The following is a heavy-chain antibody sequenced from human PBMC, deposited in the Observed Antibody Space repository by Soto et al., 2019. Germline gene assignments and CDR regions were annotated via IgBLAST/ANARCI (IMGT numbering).Heavy chain of an antibody. CDR2: MYPGDSDT. CDR1: GYDFNTNW. J-gene: IGHJ4*02. Sequence: GESLKISCRGSGYDFNTNWFGWVRQLPGKGLEWVGIMYPGDSDTRYNPSLQGHVTLSADVTVSTAFLQWRSLKTSDTGMYFCARRNMGSSWSPGDYWGQGTLVTVSS. D-gene: IGHD6-13*01. CDR3: ARRNMGSSWSPGDY. V-gene: IGHV5-51*01.